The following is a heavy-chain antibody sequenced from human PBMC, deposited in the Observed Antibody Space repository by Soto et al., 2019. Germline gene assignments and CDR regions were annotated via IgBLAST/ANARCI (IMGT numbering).Heavy chain of an antibody. CDR1: GYTFTSYG. V-gene: IGHV1-18*01. Sequence: QVQLVQSGAEVKKPGASVKVSCKASGYTFTSYGISWVRQAPGQGLEWMGWISAYNGNTNYAQKLQGRVTMTTDTSTSTAYMELRSLRSDDTAVHYCARSIVDSSGYYLRPSYYYYYGMDVWGQGTTVTVSS. CDR2: ISAYNGNT. J-gene: IGHJ6*02. CDR3: ARSIVDSSGYYLRPSYYYYYGMDV. D-gene: IGHD3-22*01.